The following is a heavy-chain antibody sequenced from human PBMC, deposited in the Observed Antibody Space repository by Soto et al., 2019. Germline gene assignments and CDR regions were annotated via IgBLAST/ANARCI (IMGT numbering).Heavy chain of an antibody. CDR1: GGSISSYY. CDR2: IYYTGST. CDR3: ANFNRYFDL. V-gene: IGHV4-59*01. J-gene: IGHJ2*01. Sequence: QVQLQESGPGLVKPSETLSLTCTVSGGSISSYYWSWIRQPPGKGLEWIGYIYYTGSTNYNPSLKSRVTIXVDTSKHQFSLLLTSATAADTAVYYCANFNRYFDLWGRGTLVTVSS.